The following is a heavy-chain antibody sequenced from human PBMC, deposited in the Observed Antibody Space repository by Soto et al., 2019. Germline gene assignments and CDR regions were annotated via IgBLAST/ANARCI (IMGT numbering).Heavy chain of an antibody. D-gene: IGHD6-19*01. CDR2: VFPGDSDT. V-gene: IGHV5-51*01. CDR3: ARSRRGAYSSGWYSPSGYYHYGIAV. J-gene: IGHJ6*02. Sequence: PVEALKSSCEACGWSFSTYCIGWVRQIPGKGLEWMGIVFPGDSDTKYSPSLQGQVTISADTSISTAYLQWTSLKASDTAMYYCARSRRGAYSSGWYSPSGYYHYGIAVWGHGTKVTVSS. CDR1: GWSFSTYC.